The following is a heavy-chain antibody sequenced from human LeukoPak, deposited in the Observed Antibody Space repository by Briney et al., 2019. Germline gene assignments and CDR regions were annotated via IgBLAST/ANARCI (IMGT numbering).Heavy chain of an antibody. Sequence: SETLSLTCAVYGGSLSGYYWSWIRQPPGKGLEWIGEINHRGSTNYNPSLKTRVTISVDTSKNQFSLKLSSVTAADTAVYYCARGQILFDPWGQGTLVTVSS. CDR2: INHRGST. J-gene: IGHJ5*02. V-gene: IGHV4-34*01. CDR3: ARGQILFDP. CDR1: GGSLSGYY.